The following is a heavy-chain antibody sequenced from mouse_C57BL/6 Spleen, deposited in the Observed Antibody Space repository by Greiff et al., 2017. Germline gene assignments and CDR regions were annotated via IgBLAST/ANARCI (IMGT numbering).Heavy chain of an antibody. J-gene: IGHJ2*01. V-gene: IGHV1-26*01. CDR2: ISPNNGGT. CDR3: ARWGLRRDYFDY. D-gene: IGHD2-4*01. Sequence: EVQLQQSGPELVKPGASVKISCKASGYTFTDYYMNWVQQTHGKSLEWIGDISPNNGGTGYSQKFKGKATLTVDKSSSTAYMELRSLTSEDSAVYYCARWGLRRDYFDYWGQGTTLTVSA. CDR1: GYTFTDYY.